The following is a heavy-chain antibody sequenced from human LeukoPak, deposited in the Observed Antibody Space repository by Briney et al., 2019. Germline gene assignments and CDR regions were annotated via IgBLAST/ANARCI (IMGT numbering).Heavy chain of an antibody. CDR3: AKGLYSSGWYPNWFDP. CDR2: ISWNSGSI. V-gene: IGHV3-9*01. J-gene: IGHJ5*02. Sequence: GGSLRLSCAASGFTFSSYAMHWVRQAPGKGLEWVSGISWNSGSIGYADSVKGRFTISRDNAKNSLYLQMNSLRAEDTALYYCAKGLYSSGWYPNWFDPWGQGTLVTVSS. D-gene: IGHD6-19*01. CDR1: GFTFSSYA.